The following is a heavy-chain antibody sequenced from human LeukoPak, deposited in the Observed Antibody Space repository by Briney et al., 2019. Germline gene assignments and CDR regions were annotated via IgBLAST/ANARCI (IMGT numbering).Heavy chain of an antibody. Sequence: SETLSLTCTVSGGSISSSGYYWGWIRQPPGKGLEWIASIYYSGSTYYNPSLKSRVTISVDTSKNQLSLKLSSLTAADTAVYYCARHEYSRSYYGLSWFDPWGQGTLVTVSS. CDR1: GGSISSSGYY. J-gene: IGHJ5*02. D-gene: IGHD1-26*01. V-gene: IGHV4-39*01. CDR3: ARHEYSRSYYGLSWFDP. CDR2: IYYSGST.